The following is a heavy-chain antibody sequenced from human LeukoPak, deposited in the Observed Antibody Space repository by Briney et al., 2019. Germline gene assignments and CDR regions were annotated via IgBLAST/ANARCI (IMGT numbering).Heavy chain of an antibody. V-gene: IGHV4-34*01. J-gene: IGHJ4*02. CDR1: GGSISSYY. CDR2: INHSGST. D-gene: IGHD3-22*01. CDR3: ARGWARESLDYYDSSGYSRPFDY. Sequence: SETLSLTCTVSGGSISSYYWSWIRQPPGKGLEWIGEINHSGSTNYNPSLKSRVTISVDTSKNQFSLKLSSVTAADTAVYYCARGWARESLDYYDSSGYSRPFDYWGQGTLVTVSS.